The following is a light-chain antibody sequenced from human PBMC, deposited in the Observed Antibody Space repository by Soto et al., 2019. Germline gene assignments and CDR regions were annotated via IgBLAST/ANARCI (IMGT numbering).Light chain of an antibody. Sequence: QSALAQPPSASGSPGQSVTISCTGSGSDIGAYNFVSWYQQHPGKAPKLVIFGVTERPSGVPDRFSGSKSGNTASLTVSGLQADDEAIYYCYSYAGRNIWVFGGGTKLTVL. CDR1: GSDIGAYNF. J-gene: IGLJ3*02. V-gene: IGLV2-8*01. CDR3: YSYAGRNIWV. CDR2: GVT.